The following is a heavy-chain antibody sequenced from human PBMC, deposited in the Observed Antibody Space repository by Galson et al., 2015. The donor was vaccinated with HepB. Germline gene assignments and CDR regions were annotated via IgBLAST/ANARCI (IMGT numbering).Heavy chain of an antibody. CDR2: TYYRSKWYY. CDR3: ARVRYGPGTSSSYYYHGMDV. V-gene: IGHV6-1*01. Sequence: CAISGDSVSSNSAAWNWIRQSPSRGLEWLGRTYYRSKWYYDYAVSVESRITIDPDTSKNQFSLYLNSVTPEDTAVYYCARVRYGPGTSSSYYYHGMDVWGQGTTVTISS. J-gene: IGHJ6*02. D-gene: IGHD3-10*01. CDR1: GDSVSSNSAA.